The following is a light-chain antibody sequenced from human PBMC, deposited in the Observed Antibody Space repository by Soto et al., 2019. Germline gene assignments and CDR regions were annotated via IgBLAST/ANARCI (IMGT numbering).Light chain of an antibody. CDR3: QQYYEFVT. CDR2: DAS. J-gene: IGKJ1*01. Sequence: DIQMTQSPSALSASLGDRVTLTCRASQNIGTSLAWYQQSPGKAPKVVIYDASTLETGIPSRFTGSAYGTEVTLTITSLQPDDFATYYCQQYYEFVTFGQGTRLDMK. V-gene: IGKV1-5*01. CDR1: QNIGTS.